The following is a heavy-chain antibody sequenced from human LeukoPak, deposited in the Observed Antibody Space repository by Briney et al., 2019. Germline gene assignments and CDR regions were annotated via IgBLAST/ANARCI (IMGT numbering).Heavy chain of an antibody. CDR2: ISGSGGST. V-gene: IGHV3-23*01. CDR1: GFTFSSYA. Sequence: GGSLRLSCAASGFTFSSYAMSWVRQAPGKGLEWVSAISGSGGSTYYADSVKGRFTISRDNSKNTLYLQMNSLRAEDTAVYYCGRGIVVVPAAIDSYYYMDVWGKGTTVTVSS. J-gene: IGHJ6*03. CDR3: GRGIVVVPAAIDSYYYMDV. D-gene: IGHD2-2*01.